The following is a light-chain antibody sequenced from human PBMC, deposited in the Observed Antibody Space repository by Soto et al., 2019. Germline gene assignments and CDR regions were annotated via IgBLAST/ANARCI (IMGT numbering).Light chain of an antibody. V-gene: IGLV2-14*01. CDR1: SSDVGGYNY. CDR3: SSYTSSSTYV. CDR2: DVS. J-gene: IGLJ1*01. Sequence: QSVLTQPASVSGSPGHSITISCTGTSSDVGGYNYVSWYQQHPGKAPKLMIYDVSNRPSGVSNRFSGSKSGNTASLTTSGLQAEDEADYYCSSYTSSSTYVFGNGTKVTVL.